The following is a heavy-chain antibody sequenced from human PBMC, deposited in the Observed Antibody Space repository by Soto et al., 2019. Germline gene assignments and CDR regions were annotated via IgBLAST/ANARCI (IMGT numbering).Heavy chain of an antibody. CDR3: ESTHYYYYDGMDV. V-gene: IGHV1-69*06. CDR1: GGTFSSYA. Sequence: QVQLVQSGAEVKKPGSSVKVSCKASGGTFSSYAISWVRQAPGQGREWMGGIIHIFGTANYAQKFKGRVTFTADKSTSTDYMELSSLISEDTAVYYCESTHYYYYDGMDVWGQGTTVTGSS. CDR2: IIHIFGTA. J-gene: IGHJ6*02.